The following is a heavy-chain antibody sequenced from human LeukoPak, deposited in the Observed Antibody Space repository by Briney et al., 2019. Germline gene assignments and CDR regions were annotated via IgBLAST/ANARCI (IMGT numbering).Heavy chain of an antibody. J-gene: IGHJ6*04. Sequence: GGFLRLSCAASGFTVSSNYMSWVRQAPGKGLEWVSYISSSGSTIYYADSVKGRFTISRDNAKNSLYLQMNSLRAEDTAVYYCAELGITMIGGVWGKGTTVTISS. D-gene: IGHD3-10*02. CDR1: GFTVSSNY. CDR3: AELGITMIGGV. V-gene: IGHV3-48*03. CDR2: ISSSGSTI.